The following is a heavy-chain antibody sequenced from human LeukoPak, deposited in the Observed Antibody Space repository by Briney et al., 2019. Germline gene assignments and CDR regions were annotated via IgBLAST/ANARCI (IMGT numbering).Heavy chain of an antibody. J-gene: IGHJ6*03. D-gene: IGHD1-26*01. CDR2: ISGSSSYI. Sequence: GGSLRLSCAASGFTFSSYSMNWVRLAPGKGLEWVSSISGSSSYIYYADSVKGRFTISRDNANNSLYLQMNSLRAEDTAVYYCARVHSGSYQDYYYYYMDVWRKGTTVTVS. CDR3: ARVHSGSYQDYYYYYMDV. V-gene: IGHV3-21*01. CDR1: GFTFSSYS.